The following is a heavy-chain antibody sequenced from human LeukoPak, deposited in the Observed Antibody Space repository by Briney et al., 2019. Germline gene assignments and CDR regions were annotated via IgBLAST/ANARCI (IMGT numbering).Heavy chain of an antibody. Sequence: GGSLRLSCAASGFTFSNFAMSWVRQAPGKGLERVSAISGSGGSTYYADSVKGRFTISRDNAKNSLYLQMNSLRAEDTAVYYCATYSSLNRREFQFWGQGTLLTVSS. CDR2: ISGSGGST. CDR3: ATYSSLNRREFQF. J-gene: IGHJ1*01. D-gene: IGHD3-22*01. CDR1: GFTFSNFA. V-gene: IGHV3-23*01.